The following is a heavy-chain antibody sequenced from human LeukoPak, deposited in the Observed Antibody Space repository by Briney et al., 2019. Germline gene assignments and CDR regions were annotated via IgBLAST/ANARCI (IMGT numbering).Heavy chain of an antibody. Sequence: ASVKVSCKASGYTFTSHGISWVRQAPGQGLGWMGWISVYNGKTDYAQKLQGRVTMTTDTSTTTAYMELRSLRSDDAAVYYCVRRGLDYWGQGTLVTVSS. CDR3: VRRGLDY. CDR2: ISVYNGKT. V-gene: IGHV1-18*04. CDR1: GYTFTSHG. J-gene: IGHJ4*02.